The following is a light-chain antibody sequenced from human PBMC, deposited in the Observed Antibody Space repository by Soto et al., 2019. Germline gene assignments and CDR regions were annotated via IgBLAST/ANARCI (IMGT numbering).Light chain of an antibody. J-gene: IGKJ3*01. CDR1: QSISRS. CDR2: DAS. V-gene: IGKV1-5*01. Sequence: DIQMPQSPSTLSASVGDRVTITCRASQSISRSLAWYQQKPGKAPNLLIYDASSLESGVPSRFSGSGFGTEFTLTISSLQPYDFATYYCQQYNSYLLTFGPGTTVDIK. CDR3: QQYNSYLLT.